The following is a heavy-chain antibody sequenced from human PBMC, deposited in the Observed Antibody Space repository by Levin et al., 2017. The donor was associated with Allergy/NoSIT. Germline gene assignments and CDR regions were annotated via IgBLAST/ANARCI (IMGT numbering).Heavy chain of an antibody. CDR1: GFTFSNYA. Sequence: GESLKISCVASGFTFSNYAMHWVRQAPGKGLEWVSGISGNGNSAFYVDSVKGRFTVSRDSSKNTLYLHMNSLRAEDTAVYYCTKDGGGAWFGESDYWGQGIVVTVTS. CDR2: ISGNGNSA. CDR3: TKDGGGAWFGESDY. V-gene: IGHV3-23*01. D-gene: IGHD3-10*01. J-gene: IGHJ4*02.